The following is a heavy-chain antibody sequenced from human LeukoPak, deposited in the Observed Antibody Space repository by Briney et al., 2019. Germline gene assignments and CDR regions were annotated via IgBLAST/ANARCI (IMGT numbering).Heavy chain of an antibody. D-gene: IGHD5-12*01. CDR3: ARDFGYSGYPRHNWFDP. CDR1: GYTFTGYY. Sequence: ASVKVSCKASGYTFTGYYMHWVRQAPGQGLEWMGWINPNSGGTNYAQKFQGRVTMTRDTSISTVYMELSRLRSDDTAVYYCARDFGYSGYPRHNWFDPWGQGTLVTVSS. CDR2: INPNSGGT. V-gene: IGHV1-2*02. J-gene: IGHJ5*02.